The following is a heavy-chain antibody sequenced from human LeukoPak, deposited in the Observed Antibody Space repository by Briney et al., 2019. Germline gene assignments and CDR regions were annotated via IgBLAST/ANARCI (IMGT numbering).Heavy chain of an antibody. V-gene: IGHV3-23*01. CDR3: AKAVVGVAAIAY. D-gene: IGHD2-15*01. CDR2: ISAGGST. CDR1: GFTFSDSY. J-gene: IGHJ4*02. Sequence: GGSLRLSCAASGFTFSDSYMSWIRQAPGKGLEWVSAISAGGSTYYADSVRGRFTISRDNSKNTLCLQMNTLRAEDTALYYCAKAVVGVAAIAYWGRGTLVTVSS.